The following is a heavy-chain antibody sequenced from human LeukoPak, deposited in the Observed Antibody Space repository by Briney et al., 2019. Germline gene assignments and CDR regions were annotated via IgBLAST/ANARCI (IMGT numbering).Heavy chain of an antibody. CDR3: AADRSGSSTSLGY. CDR1: GFTFTSSA. D-gene: IGHD2-2*01. CDR2: IVVGSGNT. Sequence: GASVKVSCKASGFTFTSSAVQWVRQARGQRLEWIGWIVVGSGNTNYAQKFQERVTITRDMSTSTAYMELSSLRSEDTAVYYCAADRSGSSTSLGYWGQGTLVTVSS. J-gene: IGHJ4*02. V-gene: IGHV1-58*01.